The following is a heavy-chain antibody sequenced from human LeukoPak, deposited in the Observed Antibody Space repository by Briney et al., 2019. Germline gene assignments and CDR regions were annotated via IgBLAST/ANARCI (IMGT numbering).Heavy chain of an antibody. J-gene: IGHJ3*02. Sequence: GASVKVSCKASGGTFSGYAISWVRQAPGQGLEWMGGIIPIFGTANYAQTFQGRVTITADESTSTAYMELSSLRSEGTAVCYCARGSGYVSAFDIWGQGTMVTVSS. CDR2: IIPIFGTA. V-gene: IGHV1-69*13. D-gene: IGHD3-10*01. CDR1: GGTFSGYA. CDR3: ARGSGYVSAFDI.